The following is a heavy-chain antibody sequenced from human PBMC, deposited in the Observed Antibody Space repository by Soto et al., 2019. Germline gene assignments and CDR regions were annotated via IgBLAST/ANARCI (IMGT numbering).Heavy chain of an antibody. J-gene: IGHJ4*02. V-gene: IGHV3-33*01. D-gene: IGHD6-6*01. CDR1: GFTFSSYG. CDR2: IWYDGSNK. CDR3: ARGNSSSYYYFDY. Sequence: GGSLRLSCAASGFTFSSYGMHWVRQAPGKGLEWVAVIWYDGSNKYYADSVKGRFTISRDNSKNTLYLQMNSLRAEDTAVYYCARGNSSSYYYFDYWGQGTLVTVSS.